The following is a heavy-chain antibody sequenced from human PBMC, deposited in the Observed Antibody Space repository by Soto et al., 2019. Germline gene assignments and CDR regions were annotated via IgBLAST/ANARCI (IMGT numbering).Heavy chain of an antibody. V-gene: IGHV2-5*02. CDR3: AHRPGFSISFGY. CDR2: IYWDDDK. CDR1: GFSLNTYGVG. J-gene: IGHJ4*02. D-gene: IGHD1-20*01. Sequence: SGPTLVNPTQTLTLTCTFSGFSLNTYGVGVAWVRQPPGKALEWLALIYWDDDKRFSPSLETRLTITKDTSQNHVVLTVTNMDPVDTGTYYCAHRPGFSISFGYWGQGALVTVSS.